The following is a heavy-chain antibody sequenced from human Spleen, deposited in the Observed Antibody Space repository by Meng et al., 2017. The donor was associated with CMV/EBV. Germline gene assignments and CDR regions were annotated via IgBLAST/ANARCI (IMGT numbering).Heavy chain of an antibody. J-gene: IGHJ4*02. CDR3: ARDQLSSGWYSGDY. Sequence: ASVKVSCKASGFTFIDYYIHWVRQAPGQGLEWMGWIDLNSGGSNSAQKFQDRITMTRDTSISTAYMELRSLRSDDTAVYYCARDQLSSGWYSGDYWGQGTLVTVSS. V-gene: IGHV1-2*02. D-gene: IGHD6-19*01. CDR2: IDLNSGGS. CDR1: GFTFIDYY.